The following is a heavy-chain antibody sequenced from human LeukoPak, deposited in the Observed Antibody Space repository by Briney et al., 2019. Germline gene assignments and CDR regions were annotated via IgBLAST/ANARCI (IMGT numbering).Heavy chain of an antibody. Sequence: GGSLRLSCAASGFTFDNYGMAWVRQAPGKGLEWVSTISDTATRTYYADSVKGRFTISRDNSRNTLSLQMNSLRDEDSAMYYCAQNGGGSGTYYPYWGLGTLVTVSS. J-gene: IGHJ4*02. V-gene: IGHV3-23*01. D-gene: IGHD3-10*01. CDR2: ISDTATRT. CDR1: GFTFDNYG. CDR3: AQNGGGSGTYYPY.